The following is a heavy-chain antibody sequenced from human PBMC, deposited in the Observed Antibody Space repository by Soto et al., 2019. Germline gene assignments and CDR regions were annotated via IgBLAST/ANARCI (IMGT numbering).Heavy chain of an antibody. J-gene: IGHJ1*01. Sequence: SETLSLTCTVSGGSISSSSYYWGWIRQPPGKGLEWIGSIYYSGSTYYNPSLKSRVTISVDTSKNQFSLKLSSVTAADTAVYYCARQYSSGWYEYFQHWGQGTLVTVSS. CDR2: IYYSGST. D-gene: IGHD6-19*01. V-gene: IGHV4-39*01. CDR1: GGSISSSSYY. CDR3: ARQYSSGWYEYFQH.